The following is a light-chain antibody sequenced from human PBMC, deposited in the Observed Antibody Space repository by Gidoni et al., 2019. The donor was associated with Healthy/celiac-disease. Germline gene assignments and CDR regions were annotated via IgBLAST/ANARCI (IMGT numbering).Light chain of an antibody. CDR1: SSDLGGYNY. Sequence: QSVLTQPASVSGSPGQSITISCTGTSSDLGGYNYVSWYQQYPGKAPKLMIYEVSNRPSGVSNRFSGSKSGNTASLTISGLQAEDEADYYCSSYTSSSTLVFGGGTKLTVL. CDR3: SSYTSSSTLV. V-gene: IGLV2-14*01. CDR2: EVS. J-gene: IGLJ2*01.